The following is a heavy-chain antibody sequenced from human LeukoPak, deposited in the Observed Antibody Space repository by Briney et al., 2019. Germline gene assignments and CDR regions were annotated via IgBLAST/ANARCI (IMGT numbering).Heavy chain of an antibody. D-gene: IGHD3-16*01. CDR3: ARDGGDLWPLDE. CDR2: INHNGTEK. Sequence: PGGSLRLSCAASGFTFNTFWMTWFRQAPGRGLEWVANINHNGTEKYYMDSVGGRFTISRDNAKNSLSLEMKSLRLDDTAVYYCARDGGDLWPLDEWGRGTLVTVSS. J-gene: IGHJ4*02. V-gene: IGHV3-7*01. CDR1: GFTFNTFW.